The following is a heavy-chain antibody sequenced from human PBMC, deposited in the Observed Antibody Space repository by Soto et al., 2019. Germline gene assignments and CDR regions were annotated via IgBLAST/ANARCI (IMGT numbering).Heavy chain of an antibody. V-gene: IGHV4-34*01. D-gene: IGHD2-15*01. CDR3: AIGISVMVAAEGEAPEKYLFDS. Sequence: SGHLSLTCAVYGGSFSGYYWTWIGQPPEKGLEWIGEINYSGSANQNPSLKSRVSMSVDTTKNQFSLKLRSVTAADTAMYYCAIGISVMVAAEGEAPEKYLFDSWSMGTLVT. CDR1: GGSFSGYY. CDR2: INYSGSA. J-gene: IGHJ4*02.